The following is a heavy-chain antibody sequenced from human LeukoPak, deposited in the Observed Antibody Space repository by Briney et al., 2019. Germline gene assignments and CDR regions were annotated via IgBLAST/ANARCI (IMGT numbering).Heavy chain of an antibody. V-gene: IGHV6-1*01. CDR3: ARDSSGFSYGHDAFDI. J-gene: IGHJ3*02. Sequence: SQTLSLTCAISGDSFSSNSAAWNWVRQSPSRGLEWLGRTYYRSKLSKWYNDDGVSVKRGITINTDTSNNQFSLQLNSVTPEDTAVYYCARDSSGFSYGHDAFDIWGQGTVVTVSS. CDR1: GDSFSSNSAA. D-gene: IGHD5-18*01. CDR2: TYYRSKLSKWYN.